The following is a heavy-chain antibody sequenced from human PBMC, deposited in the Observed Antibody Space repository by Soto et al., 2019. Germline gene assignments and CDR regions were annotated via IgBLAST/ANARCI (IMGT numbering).Heavy chain of an antibody. D-gene: IGHD3-3*01. V-gene: IGHV3-13*01. CDR1: GFTFSIYD. CDR3: ARGQRFSDSFDP. Sequence: PVGSLRLSCAASGFTFSIYDMHWVRQATGKGLEWVSAIGTAGDTYYPGSVKGRFTISRENAKNSLYLQMNSLRAGDTAVYYCARGQRFSDSFDPWGQGTLVTVSS. J-gene: IGHJ5*02. CDR2: IGTAGDT.